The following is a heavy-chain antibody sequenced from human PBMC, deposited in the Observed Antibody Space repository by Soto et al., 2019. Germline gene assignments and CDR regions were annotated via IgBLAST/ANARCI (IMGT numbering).Heavy chain of an antibody. D-gene: IGHD4-17*01. V-gene: IGHV1-69*13. CDR2: IIPIFGTA. CDR3: ARSPYYGDSGSYFDY. J-gene: IGHJ4*02. Sequence: SVTVSCTASGGTFSSYAISWVRQAPGQGLEWMGGIIPIFGTANYAQKFQGRVTITADESTSTAYMELSSLRSEDTAVYYCARSPYYGDSGSYFDYWGQGTLVTVSS. CDR1: GGTFSSYA.